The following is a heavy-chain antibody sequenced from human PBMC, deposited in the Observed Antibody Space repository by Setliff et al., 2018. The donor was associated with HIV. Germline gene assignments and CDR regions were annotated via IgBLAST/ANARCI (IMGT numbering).Heavy chain of an antibody. CDR1: GFTFSNFA. CDR3: AGPTTVTTGFDY. D-gene: IGHD4-17*01. V-gene: IGHV3-30*01. J-gene: IGHJ4*02. Sequence: PGGSLRLSCVASGFTFSNFAMHWVRQAPGKGLEWVAVISYDGSNKYYADSVKGRFTISRDNSKNTLYLQMNSLRAEDTAVYYCAGPTTVTTGFDYWGQGTLVTVSS. CDR2: ISYDGSNK.